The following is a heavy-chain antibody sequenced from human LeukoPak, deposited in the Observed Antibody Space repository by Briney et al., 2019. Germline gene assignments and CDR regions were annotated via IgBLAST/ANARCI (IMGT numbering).Heavy chain of an antibody. CDR2: SYFSGST. D-gene: IGHD3-22*01. CDR1: GASISSSSYH. CDR3: ARHHYYYDTSGRRESYFDY. Sequence: PSETLSLTCTVSGASISSSSYHWGWIRQPQGQGLEWIVSSYFSGSTYYNPSLETRVTISVDTSKNQFSLKLSSVTAADTAVYYCARHHYYYDTSGRRESYFDYWGQGTLVTVSS. V-gene: IGHV4-39*01. J-gene: IGHJ4*02.